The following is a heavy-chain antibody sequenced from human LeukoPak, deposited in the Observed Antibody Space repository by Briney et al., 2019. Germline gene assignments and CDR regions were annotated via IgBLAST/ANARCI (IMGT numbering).Heavy chain of an antibody. Sequence: ASVKVSCKASGYIFTDYYMYWVRQAPGQGLEWMGWINPNSGGTNYAQKFQGRVTMTRDTSISTAYMELSRLRSDDTAVYYCARGGYYYDSSGPGDYWGQGTLVTVSS. V-gene: IGHV1-2*02. J-gene: IGHJ4*02. D-gene: IGHD3-22*01. CDR3: ARGGYYYDSSGPGDY. CDR2: INPNSGGT. CDR1: GYIFTDYY.